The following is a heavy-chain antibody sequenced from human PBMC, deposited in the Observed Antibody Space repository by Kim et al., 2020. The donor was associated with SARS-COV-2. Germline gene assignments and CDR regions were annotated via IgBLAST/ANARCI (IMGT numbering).Heavy chain of an antibody. CDR1: GGSFSGYY. Sequence: SETLSLTCAVYGGSFSGYYWSWIRQPPGKGLEWIGEINHSGSTNYNPSLKSRVTISVDTSKNQFSLKLSSVTAADTAVYYCARLYCSSTSCQGLDYWGQG. CDR3: ARLYCSSTSCQGLDY. D-gene: IGHD2-2*01. V-gene: IGHV4-34*01. CDR2: INHSGST. J-gene: IGHJ4*02.